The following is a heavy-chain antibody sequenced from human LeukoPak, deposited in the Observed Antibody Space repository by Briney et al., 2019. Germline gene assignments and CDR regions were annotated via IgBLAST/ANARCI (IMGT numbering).Heavy chain of an antibody. CDR1: GFSINTYW. Sequence: GGSLRLSCAASGFSINTYWMHWVRQAPGKGLVWVSRIKSDGSITDYADSVKGRFTISRDNTKNTLYLQMNSLRAEDTAVYYCVVLGIFPLDPWAREPWSPSPQ. J-gene: IGHJ5*02. V-gene: IGHV3-74*01. CDR2: IKSDGSIT. D-gene: IGHD3-10*01. CDR3: VVLGIFPLDP.